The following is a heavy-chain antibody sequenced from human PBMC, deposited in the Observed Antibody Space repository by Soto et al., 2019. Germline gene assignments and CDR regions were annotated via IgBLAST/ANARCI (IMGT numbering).Heavy chain of an antibody. D-gene: IGHD6-19*01. CDR1: GFTFNSYA. Sequence: EVQLLESGGGLVQPGGSLRLSCAASGFTFNSYAMSWVRQAPGKGLEWVSSISGSGVSTYYADSVKGRFAISRDNSRNTLYLQMNCLRAEDTALYNCAIDWVSSGRRYFDYWGQGTLVTSSS. V-gene: IGHV3-23*01. CDR3: AIDWVSSGRRYFDY. J-gene: IGHJ4*02. CDR2: ISGSGVST.